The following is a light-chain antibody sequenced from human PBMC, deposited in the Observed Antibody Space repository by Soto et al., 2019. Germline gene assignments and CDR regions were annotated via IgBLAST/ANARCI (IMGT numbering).Light chain of an antibody. CDR1: QDISNY. CDR2: DAS. CDR3: QQYDHLPLT. V-gene: IGKV1-33*01. J-gene: IGKJ4*01. Sequence: DIQMTQSPSSLSASVGDRVTITCQASQDISNYLNWYQHKPGKAPKLLIYDASNLETGVPSRFTGSGSGTDFTLTISSLQPEDIATYYCQQYDHLPLTFGGGSKVEIK.